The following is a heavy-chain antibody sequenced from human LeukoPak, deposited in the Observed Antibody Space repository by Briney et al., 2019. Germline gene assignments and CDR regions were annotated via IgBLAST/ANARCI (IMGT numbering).Heavy chain of an antibody. Sequence: GGSLRLSCAASGFTFSNYAMSWVRQTPGKGLEWVSTISNSDAKTYYADSVKGRFTISRDNSKNTLYLQMNSLRAEDTAVYYCAKDRGFGVFFQYYFDYWGQGTLVTVSS. CDR1: GFTFSNYA. D-gene: IGHD3-10*01. CDR3: AKDRGFGVFFQYYFDY. V-gene: IGHV3-23*01. J-gene: IGHJ4*02. CDR2: ISNSDAKT.